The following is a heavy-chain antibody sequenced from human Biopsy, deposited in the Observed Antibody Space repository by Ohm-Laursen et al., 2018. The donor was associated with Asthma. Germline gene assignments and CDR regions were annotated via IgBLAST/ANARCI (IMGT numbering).Heavy chain of an antibody. CDR2: HDHEEGGT. CDR3: ASDFPKDYVRYNFQF. V-gene: IGHV1-24*01. CDR1: GYSLTDLP. Sequence: ESSVKVSCNISGYSLTDLPMHWVRQAPGQGLKWMGGHDHEEGGTVNARRFQGRVTMTEDTSTDTAYMELSSLSSDDTAVYYCASDFPKDYVRYNFQFWGQGTLVTVSS. J-gene: IGHJ4*02. D-gene: IGHD4-17*01.